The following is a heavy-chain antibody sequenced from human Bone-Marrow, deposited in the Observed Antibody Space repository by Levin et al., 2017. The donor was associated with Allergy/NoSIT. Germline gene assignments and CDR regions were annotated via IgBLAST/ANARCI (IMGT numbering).Heavy chain of an antibody. CDR3: ARGIHDGLDV. J-gene: IGHJ6*02. V-gene: IGHV3-74*01. CDR1: GFAFSTYP. CDR2: VGGDGAGT. Sequence: GGSLRLSCAASGFAFSTYPMHWVRQGPGKGLEWVSRVGGDGAGTFYADSVKGRFIISRDNAKNTLYLQMNSLRAEDTAVYYCARGIHDGLDVWGQGTTVTVSS.